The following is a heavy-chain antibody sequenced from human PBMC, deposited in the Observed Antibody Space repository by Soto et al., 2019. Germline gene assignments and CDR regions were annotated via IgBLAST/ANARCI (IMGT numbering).Heavy chain of an antibody. V-gene: IGHV1-18*04. J-gene: IGHJ4*02. CDR1: GYTFTSYG. D-gene: IGHD2-2*02. Sequence: ASVKVSCKASGYTFTSYGISWVRQAPGQGLEWMGWISAYNGNTNYAQKLQGRVTMTTDTSTSTAYMGLRSLRSDDTAVYYCARDTPCSSTSCYTTGFDYWGQGTLVTVSS. CDR3: ARDTPCSSTSCYTTGFDY. CDR2: ISAYNGNT.